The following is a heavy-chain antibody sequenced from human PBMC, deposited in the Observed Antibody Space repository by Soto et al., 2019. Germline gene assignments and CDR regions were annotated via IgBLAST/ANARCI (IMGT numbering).Heavy chain of an antibody. D-gene: IGHD1-26*01. J-gene: IGHJ3*02. CDR3: TTYSSRGGSYERWIYRSAFDI. V-gene: IGHV3-15*01. CDR2: IKSKTDGGTT. CDR1: GFTFSNAW. Sequence: GGSLRLSCAASGFTFSNAWMSWVRQAPGKGLEWVGRIKSKTDGGTTDYAAPVKGRFTISRDDSKNTLYLQMNSLKTEDTAVYYCTTYSSRGGSYERWIYRSAFDIWGQGTMVTVSS.